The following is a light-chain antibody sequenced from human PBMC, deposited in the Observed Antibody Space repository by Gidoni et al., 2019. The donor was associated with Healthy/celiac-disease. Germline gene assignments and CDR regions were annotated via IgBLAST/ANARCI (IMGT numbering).Light chain of an antibody. CDR2: DAS. J-gene: IGKJ4*01. CDR3: QQRSNWPLT. CDR1: QSVSSY. V-gene: IGKV3-11*01. Sequence: EIVLTQSPATLSLSPGERATLSCRASQSVSSYLAWYQQKPGPAPRLLIYDASNRATGIPARFSGSGSGTDFTLTISSLEPEDVAVYYCQQRSNWPLTFGGXTKVEIK.